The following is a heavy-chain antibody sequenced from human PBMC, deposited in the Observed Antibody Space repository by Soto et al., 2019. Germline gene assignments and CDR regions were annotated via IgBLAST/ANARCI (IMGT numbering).Heavy chain of an antibody. V-gene: IGHV1-18*01. D-gene: IGHD3-10*01. Sequence: QVQLVQSGAEVKKPGASVKVSCKASVYTFTSYGISWVRQAPGQGLEWMGWISAYNGNTNYAQKLQGRVTMTTDTSTSTAYMELRSLRSDDTAVYYCARDTYGSGSYSYYYYGMDVWGQGTTVTVSS. CDR1: VYTFTSYG. J-gene: IGHJ6*02. CDR2: ISAYNGNT. CDR3: ARDTYGSGSYSYYYYGMDV.